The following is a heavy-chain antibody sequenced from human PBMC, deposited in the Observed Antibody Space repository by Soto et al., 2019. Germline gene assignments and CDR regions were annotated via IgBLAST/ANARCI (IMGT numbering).Heavy chain of an antibody. CDR3: ARGRSKWNRRPTDY. V-gene: IGHV4-31*03. CDR1: GGSISSGGYY. CDR2: IYYSGST. J-gene: IGHJ4*02. D-gene: IGHD1-20*01. Sequence: SETLSLTCTVSGGSISSGGYYWSWIRQHPGKGLEWIGYIYYSGSTYYNPSLKSRVTISVDTSKNQFSLKLSSVTAADTAVYYCARGRSKWNRRPTDYWGQGTLVTVSS.